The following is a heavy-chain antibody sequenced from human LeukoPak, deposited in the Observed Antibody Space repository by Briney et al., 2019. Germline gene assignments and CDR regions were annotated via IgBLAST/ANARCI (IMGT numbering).Heavy chain of an antibody. D-gene: IGHD6-25*01. CDR1: GFTFSSYG. J-gene: IGHJ4*02. Sequence: GGSLRLSCAASGFTFSSYGMHWVRQAPGKGLEWVSYISSSGSTIYYADSVKGRFTISRDNAKNSLYLQMNSLRAEDTAVYYCAREAGYYFDYWGQGTLVTVSS. CDR3: AREAGYYFDY. CDR2: ISSSGSTI. V-gene: IGHV3-48*04.